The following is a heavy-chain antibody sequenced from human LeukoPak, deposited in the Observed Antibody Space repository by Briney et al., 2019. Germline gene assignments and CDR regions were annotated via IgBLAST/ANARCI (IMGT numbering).Heavy chain of an antibody. J-gene: IGHJ6*02. V-gene: IGHV3-7*03. Sequence: QAGGSLRLSCAASGFTFSSYWMNWARQAPGKGLEWVASINHNGNVNYYVDSVKGRFTISRDNAKNSLYLQMSNLRAEDTAVYFCARGVGLDVWGQGATVTVSS. D-gene: IGHD3-16*01. CDR3: ARGVGLDV. CDR2: INHNGNVN. CDR1: GFTFSSYW.